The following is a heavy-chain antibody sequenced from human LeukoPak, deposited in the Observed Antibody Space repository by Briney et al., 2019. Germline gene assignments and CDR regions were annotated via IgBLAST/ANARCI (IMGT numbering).Heavy chain of an antibody. V-gene: IGHV3-20*04. CDR1: GFTFDDYG. D-gene: IGHD6-13*01. CDR2: INWNGGST. Sequence: GGSLRLSCAASGFTFDDYGMSWVRQAPGKGPEWVSGINWNGGSTGYADSVKGRFTISRDNAKNSLYLQMNSLRAEDTALYYCAGVGIAAAGTHYYYYYYMDVWGKGTTVTISS. J-gene: IGHJ6*03. CDR3: AGVGIAAAGTHYYYYYYMDV.